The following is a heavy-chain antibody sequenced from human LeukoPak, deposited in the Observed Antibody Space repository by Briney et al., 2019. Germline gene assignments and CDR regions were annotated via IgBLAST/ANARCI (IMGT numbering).Heavy chain of an antibody. V-gene: IGHV3-21*01. CDR1: GFTFSSYS. D-gene: IGHD2-2*01. CDR3: ARHRLSTNAFDI. CDR2: ISSSSSYI. J-gene: IGHJ3*02. Sequence: GGSLRLSCAASGFTFSSYSMNWVRQAPGKGLEWVSSISSSSSYIYYADSVKGRFTISRDNAKNSLYLQMNSLRAEDTAVYYCARHRLSTNAFDIWGQGTMATVSS.